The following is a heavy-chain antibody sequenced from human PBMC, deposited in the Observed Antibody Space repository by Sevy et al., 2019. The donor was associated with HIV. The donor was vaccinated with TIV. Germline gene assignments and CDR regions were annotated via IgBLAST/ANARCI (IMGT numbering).Heavy chain of an antibody. J-gene: IGHJ3*02. D-gene: IGHD3-10*01. Sequence: GGSLRLSCAASGFTVSSNYMSWVRQAPGKGLEWVSVIYSGGSTYYADSVKGRFTISRENSKNTLYLQMNSLRAEDTAVYYCALTDYYGSGSFTEAFDIWGQGTMVTVSS. CDR3: ALTDYYGSGSFTEAFDI. CDR1: GFTVSSNY. CDR2: IYSGGST. V-gene: IGHV3-53*01.